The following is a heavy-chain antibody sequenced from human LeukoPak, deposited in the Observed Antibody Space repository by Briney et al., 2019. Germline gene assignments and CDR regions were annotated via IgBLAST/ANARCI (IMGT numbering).Heavy chain of an antibody. J-gene: IGHJ4*02. CDR3: TTSACSNGACYSSVDY. Sequence: SVQGRFTISRDNANNSLFLQMSSLKTEDTAVYYCTTSACSNGACYSSVDYWGQGTLVTVSP. V-gene: IGHV3-11*03. D-gene: IGHD2-8*01.